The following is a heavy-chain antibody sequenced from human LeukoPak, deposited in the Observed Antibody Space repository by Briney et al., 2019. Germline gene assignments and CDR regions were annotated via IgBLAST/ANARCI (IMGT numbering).Heavy chain of an antibody. CDR1: GFTFSSYG. CDR3: AKDGFDLYSGYDSGGYLDY. V-gene: IGHV3-30*02. J-gene: IGHJ4*02. Sequence: PGGSLRLSCAASGFTFSSYGMHWVRQAPGKGLEWVAFIRYDGSNKYYADSVKGRFTISRDNSKNTLYLQMNSVRAEDTAVYYCAKDGFDLYSGYDSGGYLDYWRQGALVTVSS. CDR2: IRYDGSNK. D-gene: IGHD5-12*01.